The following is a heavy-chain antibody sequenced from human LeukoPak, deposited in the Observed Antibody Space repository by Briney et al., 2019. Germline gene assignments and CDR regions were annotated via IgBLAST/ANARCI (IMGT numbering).Heavy chain of an antibody. D-gene: IGHD3-9*01. J-gene: IGHJ4*02. Sequence: SVKVSCKASGGTFNSYAISWVRQAPGQGLEWMGGIIPIFGITNYARKFRGRVTLTADKSTRTAYMELSSLRPEDTAVYYCARDRYFSYWGQGTLVTVSS. CDR3: ARDRYFSY. CDR2: IIPIFGIT. CDR1: GGTFNSYA. V-gene: IGHV1-69*10.